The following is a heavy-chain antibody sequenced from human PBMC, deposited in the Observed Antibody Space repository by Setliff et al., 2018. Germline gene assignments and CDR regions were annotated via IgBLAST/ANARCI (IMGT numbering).Heavy chain of an antibody. CDR3: AKASVWVVDANCGSFDV. V-gene: IGHV1-2*02. D-gene: IGHD2-15*01. J-gene: IGHJ3*01. CDR2: INPNSDGT. Sequence: ASVKVSCKASEYSFTGYYVHWVRQAPGQGLEWMGWINPNSDGTKYAQKFQGRVEITTDESTNTAYMELSSLTSDDTATYYCAKASVWVVDANCGSFDVWGQGTVVTVSS. CDR1: EYSFTGYY.